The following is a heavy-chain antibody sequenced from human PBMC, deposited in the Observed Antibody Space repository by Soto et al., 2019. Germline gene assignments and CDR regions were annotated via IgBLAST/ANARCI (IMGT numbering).Heavy chain of an antibody. Sequence: EVQLLESGGGLVQPGGSLRLSCAGTGFTFSSYGMSWVRQAPGKGLEWVSTIRGSAGNANYADSVKGRFTISRDDSTNTVHLQMNSLRPDDTAVYYCAKHLWFGESVVAPWGQGTLVVVSS. CDR3: AKHLWFGESVVAP. D-gene: IGHD3-10*01. CDR1: GFTFSSYG. CDR2: IRGSAGNA. V-gene: IGHV3-23*01. J-gene: IGHJ5*02.